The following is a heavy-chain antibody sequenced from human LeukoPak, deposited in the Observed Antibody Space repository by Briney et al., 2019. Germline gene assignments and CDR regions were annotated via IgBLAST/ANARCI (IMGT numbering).Heavy chain of an antibody. V-gene: IGHV1-69*01. CDR3: ARSPSTYYDFWGANYYMDV. D-gene: IGHD3-3*01. J-gene: IGHJ6*03. Sequence: SVKVSCKASGGTFSSYAISWVRQAPGQGLEWMGGIIPIFGTANYAQKFQGRVTITADESTSTAYMELSSLRSEDTAVYYCARSPSTYYDFWGANYYMDVWGKGTTVTVSS. CDR1: GGTFSSYA. CDR2: IIPIFGTA.